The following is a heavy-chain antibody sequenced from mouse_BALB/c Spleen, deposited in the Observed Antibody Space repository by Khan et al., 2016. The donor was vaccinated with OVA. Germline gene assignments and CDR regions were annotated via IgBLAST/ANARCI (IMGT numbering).Heavy chain of an antibody. J-gene: IGHJ4*01. CDR2: SRNKANDYTT. V-gene: IGHV7-1*02. CDR3: ARAYYRYDYAMDY. Sequence: EVKVVESGGGLVQPGGSLRLSCATSGITFSDFYMEWVRQPPGKRLEWIAASRNKANDYTTEYSASVKGRFIVSRDTSQSILYLQMNALRAEDTAIHYFARAYYRYDYAMDYLGQGTSVPVSS. D-gene: IGHD2-14*01. CDR1: GITFSDFY.